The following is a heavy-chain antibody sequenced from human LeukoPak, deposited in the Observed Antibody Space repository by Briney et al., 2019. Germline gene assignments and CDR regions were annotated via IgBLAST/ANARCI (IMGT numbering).Heavy chain of an antibody. CDR1: GYIFTSYW. CDR3: ALFVGATDAFDI. D-gene: IGHD3-16*01. J-gene: IGHJ3*02. Sequence: KRGASLQISCKGSGYIFTSYWIGWVRQLPGKGLEGMGIIYPGDSDTRYSPSFQGQVTISADKSISTAYLQWSSLKASDTAMYYCALFVGATDAFDIWGQGTMGTVSS. CDR2: IYPGDSDT. V-gene: IGHV5-51*01.